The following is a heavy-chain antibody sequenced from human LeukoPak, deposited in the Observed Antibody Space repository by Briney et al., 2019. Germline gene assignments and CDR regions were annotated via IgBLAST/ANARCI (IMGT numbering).Heavy chain of an antibody. Sequence: WASVKVSCKASGYIFTSSEISWLRQAAGQGLEWMGWMNPNSGNTGYAQKFQGRVTITRDTSISTAYMELNSLRPEDTAVYYCVMGYSGTYYVFDYWGQGTLVTVSS. J-gene: IGHJ4*02. CDR1: GYIFTSSE. V-gene: IGHV1-8*03. CDR3: VMGYSGTYYVFDY. CDR2: MNPNSGNT. D-gene: IGHD1-26*01.